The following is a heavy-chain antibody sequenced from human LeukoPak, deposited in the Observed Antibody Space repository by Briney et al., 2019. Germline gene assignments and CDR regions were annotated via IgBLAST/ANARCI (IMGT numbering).Heavy chain of an antibody. D-gene: IGHD3-10*01. Sequence: ASVKVSCKASAGTFSSYAISWVRQAPGQGLEWMGGIIPIFGTANYAQKFQGRVTITTDESTSTAYMELSSLRSEDTAAYYCARHYGSGSYHQYYYYYYMDVWGKGTTVTVSS. CDR1: AGTFSSYA. J-gene: IGHJ6*03. CDR3: ARHYGSGSYHQYYYYYYMDV. V-gene: IGHV1-69*05. CDR2: IIPIFGTA.